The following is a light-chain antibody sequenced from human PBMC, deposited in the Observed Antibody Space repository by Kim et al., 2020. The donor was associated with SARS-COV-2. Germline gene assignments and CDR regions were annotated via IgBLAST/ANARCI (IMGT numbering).Light chain of an antibody. CDR1: SIGSIN. CDR2: RDS. J-gene: IGLJ2*01. CDR3: QVWDSSTVV. V-gene: IGLV3-9*01. Sequence: SYELTQPLSVSVALGQTARITCGGNSIGSINVHWYQQKLGQAPVLVIYRDSNRPSGIPERFSGSNSGNTATLTISRAQAGDEADYYCQVWDSSTVVFGGGTQLTVL.